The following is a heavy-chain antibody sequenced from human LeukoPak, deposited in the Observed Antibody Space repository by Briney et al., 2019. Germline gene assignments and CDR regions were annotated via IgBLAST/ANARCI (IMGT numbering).Heavy chain of an antibody. CDR3: AKDLGSGWYGYFDY. V-gene: IGHV3-7*01. Sequence: AGGSLRLSCAASGFTFSSYWMSWVRQAPGKGLEWVANIKQDGSEKYYVDSVKGRFTISRDNSKNTLYLQMNSLRAEDTAVYYCAKDLGSGWYGYFDYWGQGTLVTVSS. J-gene: IGHJ4*02. CDR1: GFTFSSYW. D-gene: IGHD6-19*01. CDR2: IKQDGSEK.